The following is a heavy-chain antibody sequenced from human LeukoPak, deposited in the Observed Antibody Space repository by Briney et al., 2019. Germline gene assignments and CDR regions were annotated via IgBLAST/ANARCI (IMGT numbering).Heavy chain of an antibody. CDR2: INHSGST. CDR3: ARSNWNYDENFDY. J-gene: IGHJ4*02. D-gene: IGHD1-7*01. Sequence: PSETLSLTCAVYGGSFSGYYWSWIRQPPGKGLEWIGEINHSGSTNYNPSLKSQVTISVDTSKNQFSLKLSSVTAADTAVYYCARSNWNYDENFDYWGQGTLVTVSS. V-gene: IGHV4-34*01. CDR1: GGSFSGYY.